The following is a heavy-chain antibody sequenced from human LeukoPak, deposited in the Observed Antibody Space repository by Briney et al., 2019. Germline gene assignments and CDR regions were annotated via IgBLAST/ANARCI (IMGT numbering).Heavy chain of an antibody. J-gene: IGHJ4*02. CDR2: IYYSGST. D-gene: IGHD3-22*01. Sequence: SETLSLTCTVSGGSIRSYYWSWIRQPPGKGLEWIGYIYYSGSTNYNPSLKSRVTISVDTSKNQFSLKLSSVTAADTAVYYCARVSVTSSGYFDYWGQGTLVTVSS. V-gene: IGHV4-59*12. CDR1: GGSIRSYY. CDR3: ARVSVTSSGYFDY.